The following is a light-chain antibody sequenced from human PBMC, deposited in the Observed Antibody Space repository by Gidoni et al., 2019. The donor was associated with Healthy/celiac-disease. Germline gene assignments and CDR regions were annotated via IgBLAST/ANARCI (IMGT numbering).Light chain of an antibody. Sequence: QSALTPPAPVSGSPGQSITISCTGTSSDGGSYNLVSWYQQHPGKAPKLMIYEGSKRPSGVSNRFSGSKSGNTASLTISGLQAEDEADYYCCSYAGSSTWVFGGGTKLTV. V-gene: IGLV2-23*01. CDR2: EGS. CDR3: CSYAGSSTWV. J-gene: IGLJ3*02. CDR1: SSDGGSYNL.